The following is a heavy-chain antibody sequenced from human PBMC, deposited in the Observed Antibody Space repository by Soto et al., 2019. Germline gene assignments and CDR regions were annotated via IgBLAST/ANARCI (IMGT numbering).Heavy chain of an antibody. CDR3: ASPSPSITIFGVVPADYYGMDV. CDR2: IDPSDSYT. Sequence: GESLKISCKGSGYSFTSYWISWVRQMPGKGLEWMGRIDPSDSYTNYSPSFQGHVTISADKSISTAYLQWSSLKASDTAMYYCASPSPSITIFGVVPADYYGMDVWGQGTTVTVSS. D-gene: IGHD3-3*01. CDR1: GYSFTSYW. V-gene: IGHV5-10-1*01. J-gene: IGHJ6*02.